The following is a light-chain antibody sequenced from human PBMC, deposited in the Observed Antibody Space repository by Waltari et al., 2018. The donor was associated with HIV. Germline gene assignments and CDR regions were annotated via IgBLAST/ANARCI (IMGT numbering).Light chain of an antibody. J-gene: IGKJ2*01. Sequence: DIQMTQSPSTLSASVGDRVTITCRASQNIRGLLAWYQQKPGKAPKSLIYQESILESGVPSRFSGSSSGTEFTLTISSLQPDDSAIYYCHQYISYPYTFGQGTKLEIK. CDR1: QNIRGL. CDR3: HQYISYPYT. CDR2: QES. V-gene: IGKV1-5*03.